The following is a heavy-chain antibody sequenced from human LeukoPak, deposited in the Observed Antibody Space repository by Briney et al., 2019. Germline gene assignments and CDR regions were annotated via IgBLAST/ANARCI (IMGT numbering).Heavy chain of an antibody. CDR2: IIPIFGTA. Sequence: SVKVSCKASVGTFSSYAISWVRQAAGHGLAGMGGIIPIFGTANYAQKFQGRVTITTDVSTSAAYMELSSLRSEDTAVYYCARGRVNCSSTSCPNDAFDIWGQGTMVTVSS. CDR1: VGTFSSYA. CDR3: ARGRVNCSSTSCPNDAFDI. J-gene: IGHJ3*02. D-gene: IGHD2-2*01. V-gene: IGHV1-69*05.